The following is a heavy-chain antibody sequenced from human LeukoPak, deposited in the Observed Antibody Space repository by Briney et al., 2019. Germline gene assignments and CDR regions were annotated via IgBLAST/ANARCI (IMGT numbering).Heavy chain of an antibody. CDR3: AGFFYDNSGDAFDI. Sequence: TVKVSCKASGGSFTFTSHAISWVRQAPGQGLEWVGGLIPIYGSANYAQKFQGRVTITSDESTRTVYMELSSLRPEDSAVYYCAGFFYDNSGDAFDIWGQGTMVTVSS. D-gene: IGHD3-22*01. V-gene: IGHV1-69*01. CDR1: GGSFTFTSHA. CDR2: LIPIYGSA. J-gene: IGHJ3*02.